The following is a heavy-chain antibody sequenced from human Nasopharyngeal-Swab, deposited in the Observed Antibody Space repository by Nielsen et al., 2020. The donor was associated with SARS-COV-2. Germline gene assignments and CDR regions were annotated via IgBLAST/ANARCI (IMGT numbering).Heavy chain of an antibody. CDR2: ISAYNGNT. CDR3: ARDWYERQWLVGNWFDP. V-gene: IGHV1-18*01. Sequence: ASVKVSCKASGYTFTSYGISWVRQAPGQGLEWMGWISAYNGNTNYAQKLQGRVTMTTDTSTGTAYMELRSLRSDDTAVYYCARDWYERQWLVGNWFDPWGQGTLVTVSS. CDR1: GYTFTSYG. J-gene: IGHJ5*02. D-gene: IGHD6-19*01.